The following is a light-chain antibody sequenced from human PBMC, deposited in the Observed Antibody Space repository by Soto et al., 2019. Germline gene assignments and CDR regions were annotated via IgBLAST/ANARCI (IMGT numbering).Light chain of an antibody. Sequence: QSALTQPASVSGSPGQSITLSCTRTSSGVENYNLVSWYQHRPGKAPKLMIYEGSQRPSGVSDRFSGSKSGNTASLTISGLRAEDEADFYCSSYAGDVVFGGGTKLTVL. CDR3: SSYAGDVV. CDR2: EGS. V-gene: IGLV2-23*01. J-gene: IGLJ2*01. CDR1: SSGVENYNL.